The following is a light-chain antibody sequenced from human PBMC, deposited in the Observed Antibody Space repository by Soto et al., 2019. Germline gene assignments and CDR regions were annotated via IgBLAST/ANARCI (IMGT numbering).Light chain of an antibody. CDR2: DVN. V-gene: IGLV2-14*03. CDR1: SSDVGGYNF. CDR3: CSYSCSSTIVV. Sequence: QSALTQPASVSGSPGQSITISCTGTSSDVGGYNFVSWYQQHPGKAPRLMILDVNNRPSWVSTRFSGSKSGITASLTISGLQAEDEADYYCCSYSCSSTIVVFGGGTKLTVL. J-gene: IGLJ2*01.